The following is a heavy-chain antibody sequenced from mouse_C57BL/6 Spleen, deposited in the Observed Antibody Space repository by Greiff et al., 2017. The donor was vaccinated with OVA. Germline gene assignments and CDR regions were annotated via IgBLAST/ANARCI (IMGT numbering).Heavy chain of an antibody. Sequence: VQLQQPGAELVRPGTSVKLSCKASGYTFTSYWMHWVKQRPGQGLEWIGVIDPSDSYTNYNQKFKGKATLTVDTSSSTAYMQLSSLTSEDSAVYYCARSGYDNYAMDYWGQGTSVTVSS. CDR2: IDPSDSYT. J-gene: IGHJ4*01. CDR1: GYTFTSYW. V-gene: IGHV1-59*01. CDR3: ARSGYDNYAMDY. D-gene: IGHD2-2*01.